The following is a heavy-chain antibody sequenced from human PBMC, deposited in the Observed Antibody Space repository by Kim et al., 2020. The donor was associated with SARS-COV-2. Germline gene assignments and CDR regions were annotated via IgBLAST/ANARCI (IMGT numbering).Heavy chain of an antibody. J-gene: IGHJ3*02. D-gene: IGHD3-22*01. Sequence: SETLSLTCTVSGGSISSYYWCWIWLRPGKGLEWVGIVYYSESANYNSSLKSRVTISVYTSKNQFSLKLSSVTAADTAVYYCARAWRDSTDPPYGAFDIWGQGTMVTVSS. CDR2: VYYSESA. CDR3: ARAWRDSTDPPYGAFDI. V-gene: IGHV4-59*01. CDR1: GGSISSYY.